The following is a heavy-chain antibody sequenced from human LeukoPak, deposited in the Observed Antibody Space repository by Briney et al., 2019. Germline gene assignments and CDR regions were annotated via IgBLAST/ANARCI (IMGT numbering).Heavy chain of an antibody. D-gene: IGHD1-26*01. CDR3: TREVVEVPTAVIDY. V-gene: IGHV4-38-2*02. CDR2: FYAGGSI. Sequence: SETLSLTCVFSGYPNSSRHYRGWIRQSPGKGLEWIGSFYAGGSIYYNPSLKSRVTIVEDTSRNQFSLKMTSVTAADTAVYYCTREVVEVPTAVIDYWGQGALVTVSS. CDR1: GYPNSSRHY. J-gene: IGHJ4*02.